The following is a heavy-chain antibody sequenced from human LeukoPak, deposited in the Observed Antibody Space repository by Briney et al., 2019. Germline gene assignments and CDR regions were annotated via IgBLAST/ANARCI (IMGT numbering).Heavy chain of an antibody. CDR3: AKEASGSSRDYGMDV. CDR2: ISCDGSNK. CDR1: GFPFSSYG. Sequence: GGSLSLSCAASGFPFSSYGMHWVRQAPGKGLEWVAVISCDGSNKYYADSVKGRFTISRDNSKNTLYLQMNSLRVEDTAVYYCAKEASGSSRDYGMDVWGKGTTVTVSS. D-gene: IGHD3-10*01. J-gene: IGHJ6*04. V-gene: IGHV3-30*18.